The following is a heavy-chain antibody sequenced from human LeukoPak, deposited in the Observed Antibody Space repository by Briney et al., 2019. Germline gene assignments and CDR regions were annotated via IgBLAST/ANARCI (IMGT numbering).Heavy chain of an antibody. D-gene: IGHD2-15*01. V-gene: IGHV3-13*04. CDR2: IGTKEDT. CDR3: VRAPVGECRSGGCFSSHLDV. CDR1: GFTFSSYD. Sequence: PGGSLRLSCEASGFTFSSYDMHWVRQVTGKGLEWVSYIGTKEDTNYPDYVRGRFTTSRENARNSLYLQMNYLRAEDTAVYYCVRAPVGECRSGGCFSSHLDVWGQGTTVIVSS. J-gene: IGHJ6*02.